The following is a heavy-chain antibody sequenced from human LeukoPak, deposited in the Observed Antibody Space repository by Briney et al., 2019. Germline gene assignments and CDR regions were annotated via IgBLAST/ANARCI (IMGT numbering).Heavy chain of an antibody. V-gene: IGHV1-46*01. J-gene: IGHJ4*02. CDR3: ARDTGDTNFDY. Sequence: ASVKVSCKASGYTFTSYYMHWVRQAPGQGLEWMGIINPSGGSTSYAQKFQGRVTVTRDTSTSTVYMELSSLRSEDTAVYYCARDTGDTNFDYWGQGTLVTVSS. D-gene: IGHD3-16*01. CDR2: INPSGGST. CDR1: GYTFTSYY.